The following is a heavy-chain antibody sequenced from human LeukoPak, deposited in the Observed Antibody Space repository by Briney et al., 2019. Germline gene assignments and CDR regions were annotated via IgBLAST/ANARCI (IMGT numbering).Heavy chain of an antibody. CDR3: ARRRIYYGSGSYYTGYYFDY. Sequence: SGPTLVNPTQTLTLTCTFSGFSLSTSGMCVSWIRQPPGKGLEWIGEINHSGSTNYNPSLKSRVTISVDTSKNQFSLKLSSVTAADTAVYYCARRRIYYGSGSYYTGYYFDYWGQGTLVTVSS. J-gene: IGHJ4*02. V-gene: IGHV4-39*07. CDR1: GFSLSTSGM. CDR2: INHSGST. D-gene: IGHD3-10*01.